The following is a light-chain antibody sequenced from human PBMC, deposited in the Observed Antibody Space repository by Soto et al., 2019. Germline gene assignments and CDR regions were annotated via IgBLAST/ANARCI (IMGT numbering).Light chain of an antibody. CDR1: SSNIGNNA. CDR3: AAWDDSLNGWV. J-gene: IGLJ3*02. CDR2: YDD. Sequence: QSVLTQPPSVSDAPRQRVTISCSGSSSNIGNNAINWYQQLPGKAPKLLIYDDLLPSGVSDRFSGSKSGTSASLAISGLQSEDEADYYCAAWDDSLNGWVFGGGTKLTVL. V-gene: IGLV1-36*01.